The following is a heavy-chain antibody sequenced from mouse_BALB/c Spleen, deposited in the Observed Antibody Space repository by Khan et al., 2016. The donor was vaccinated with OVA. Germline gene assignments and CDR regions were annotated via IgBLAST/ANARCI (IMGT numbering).Heavy chain of an antibody. CDR3: AIGDYFDY. D-gene: IGHD3-3*01. CDR2: ISTDSVNT. V-gene: IGHV1S137*01. CDR1: GYTFTDYS. Sequence: QVQLQQSGPELVRPGVSVKISCKGSGYTFTDYSMHWVKQSHAKSLEWIGVISTDSVNTNYNQKFKGKATLTVDNSSSTAYMELARMTSEDSAIYYCAIGDYFDYWGQGTTLTVSS. J-gene: IGHJ2*01.